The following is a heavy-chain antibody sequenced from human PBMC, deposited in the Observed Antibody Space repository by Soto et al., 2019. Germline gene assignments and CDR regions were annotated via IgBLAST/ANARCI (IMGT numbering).Heavy chain of an antibody. CDR3: ARSPLGTVVVVAVPLADI. CDR1: GYTFTSYG. V-gene: IGHV1-18*04. D-gene: IGHD2-15*01. Sequence: ASVKVSCKASGYTFTSYGISWVRQAPGQGLEWMGWISAYNGNTNYAQKLQGRVTITTDTSTSTAYMELRSLRSDDTAVYYCARSPLGTVVVVAVPLADIWGQGTMVPVSS. CDR2: ISAYNGNT. J-gene: IGHJ3*02.